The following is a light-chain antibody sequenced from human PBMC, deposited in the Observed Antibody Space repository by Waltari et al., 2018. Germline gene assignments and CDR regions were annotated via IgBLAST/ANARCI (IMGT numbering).Light chain of an antibody. V-gene: IGLV2-14*03. CDR1: SSDVGAYNY. J-gene: IGLJ2*01. Sequence: QSALTQPASVSGSPGQSLTISCTGTSSDVGAYNYVSWYQQHPGRAPRLMIYGVTIRPSGGSIRFSGSKSGNTASLTISGLQPEDEAYYYCSSYTTSDTLVFAGGTKLTVL. CDR2: GVT. CDR3: SSYTTSDTLV.